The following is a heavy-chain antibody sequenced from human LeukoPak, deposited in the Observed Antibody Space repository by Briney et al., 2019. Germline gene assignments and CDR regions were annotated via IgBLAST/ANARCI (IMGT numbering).Heavy chain of an antibody. CDR2: IYHSGST. J-gene: IGHJ4*02. V-gene: IGHV4-30-2*01. CDR3: ARGLPQIVGAYDY. Sequence: SQTLSLTCAVSGGSISSGGYSWSWIRQPPGKGLEWIGYIYHSGSTYYNPSLKSRVTISVDRSKNQFSLKLSSVTAADTAVYYCARGLPQIVGAYDYWGQGTLVTVSS. D-gene: IGHD1-26*01. CDR1: GGSISSGGYS.